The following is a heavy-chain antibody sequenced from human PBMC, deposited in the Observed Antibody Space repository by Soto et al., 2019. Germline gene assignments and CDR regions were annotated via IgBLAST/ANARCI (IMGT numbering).Heavy chain of an antibody. CDR3: TTTDNYGSGSYYPRFDY. J-gene: IGHJ4*02. Sequence: EVQLVESGGGLVKPGGSLRLSCAASGFTFSNAWMNWVRQAPGKGLKWVGRIKSKTDGGTTDYAAPVKGRFTISRDDSKNTLYLQMNSLKTEDTAVYYCTTTDNYGSGSYYPRFDYWGQGTLVTVSS. V-gene: IGHV3-15*07. D-gene: IGHD3-10*01. CDR2: IKSKTDGGTT. CDR1: GFTFSNAW.